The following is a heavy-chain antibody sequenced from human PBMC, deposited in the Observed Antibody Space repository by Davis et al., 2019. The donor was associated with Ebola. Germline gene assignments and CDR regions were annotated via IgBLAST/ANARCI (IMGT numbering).Heavy chain of an antibody. V-gene: IGHV1-8*01. CDR3: AKDTPPYYDFWSGYFGY. Sequence: ASVKVSCKASGYTFTSYDINWVRQATGQGLEWMGWMNPNSGNTGYAQKFQGRVTMTRNTSISTAYMELSSLRSEDTAVYYCAKDTPPYYDFWSGYFGYWGQGTLVTVSS. D-gene: IGHD3-3*01. J-gene: IGHJ4*02. CDR2: MNPNSGNT. CDR1: GYTFTSYD.